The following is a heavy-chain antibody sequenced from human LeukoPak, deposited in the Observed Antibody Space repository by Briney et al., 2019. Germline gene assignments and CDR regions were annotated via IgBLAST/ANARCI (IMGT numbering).Heavy chain of an antibody. CDR1: GFTFSSYS. CDR2: NPDGSST. Sequence: QTGGSLRLSCAASGFTFSSYSMNWVRQAPGKGLVWVSRNPDGSSTIYADSVKGRFTISRDNAKNTLYLQMNSLRAEDTAVYYCARVWENSHGYGYWGQGTLVTVSS. D-gene: IGHD5-18*01. CDR3: ARVWENSHGYGY. V-gene: IGHV3-74*01. J-gene: IGHJ4*02.